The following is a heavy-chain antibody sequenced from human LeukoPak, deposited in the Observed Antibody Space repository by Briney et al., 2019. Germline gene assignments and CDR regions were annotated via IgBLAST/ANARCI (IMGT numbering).Heavy chain of an antibody. V-gene: IGHV4-4*07. Sequence: PSETLSLTCSVSGGSITFYYWNWIRKPAGKGLEWIGRIHTSGTTNYNPSLKSRVTMSIDTSQKKFSLNLTSVTAADTAVYYCASSSCKKTFDYWGQGALVTVSS. CDR3: ASSSCKKTFDY. D-gene: IGHD6-6*01. J-gene: IGHJ4*02. CDR2: IHTSGTT. CDR1: GGSITFYY.